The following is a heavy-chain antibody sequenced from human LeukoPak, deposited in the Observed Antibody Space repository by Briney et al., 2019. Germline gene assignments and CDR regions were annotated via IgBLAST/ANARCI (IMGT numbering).Heavy chain of an antibody. J-gene: IGHJ4*02. CDR3: TRGGRGYCSSTSCYFDC. Sequence: SQTLSLTCAISGDSVSSDTTAWNWIRQSPSRGLEWLGRTYYRSKWYNDYAVSVKSRIIINPDTSKNQFSLQLNSVTPEDTAVYYCTRGGRGYCSSTSCYFDCWGQGTLVTVSS. D-gene: IGHD2-2*01. V-gene: IGHV6-1*01. CDR1: GDSVSSDTTA. CDR2: TYYRSKWYN.